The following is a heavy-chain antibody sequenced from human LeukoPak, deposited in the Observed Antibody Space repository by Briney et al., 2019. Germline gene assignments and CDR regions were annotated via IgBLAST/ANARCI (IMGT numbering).Heavy chain of an antibody. CDR3: ARVPPKIITIIRGVIFVRAFDI. Sequence: SETLSLTCTVSGYSISSGYYWGWIRKPPGKGLEWIGSMYHSGSTYYNPSLKSRVTMSVDTSKNQFSLSLNSVTAADTAVYYCARVPPKIITIIRGVIFVRAFDIWGQGTMVTVSS. J-gene: IGHJ3*02. V-gene: IGHV4-38-2*02. D-gene: IGHD3-10*01. CDR2: MYHSGST. CDR1: GYSISSGYY.